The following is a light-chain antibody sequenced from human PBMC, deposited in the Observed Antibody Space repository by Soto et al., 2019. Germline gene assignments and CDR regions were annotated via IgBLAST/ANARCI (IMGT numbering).Light chain of an antibody. CDR3: AAWDDCLNGYV. Sequence: QSVLTQPPSASGTPGQRVTISCSGSSSNIGSNPVNWYQQLPGAAPKLLIYSNNHRPSGVPDRFSGSKSGTSASLAISGLQSEDEADYYCAAWDDCLNGYVSGIGTKLTVL. J-gene: IGLJ1*01. CDR1: SSNIGSNP. CDR2: SNN. V-gene: IGLV1-44*01.